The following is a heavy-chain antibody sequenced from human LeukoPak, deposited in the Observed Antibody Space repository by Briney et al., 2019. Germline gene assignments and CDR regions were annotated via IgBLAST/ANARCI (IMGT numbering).Heavy chain of an antibody. V-gene: IGHV4-30-2*01. CDR1: GGSISSGGYY. CDR2: IYHSGST. J-gene: IGHJ6*03. CDR3: AREPEGSLYYYYYYMDV. Sequence: PSETLSLTCTVSGGSISSGGYYWSWIRQPPGKGLEWIGYIYHSGSTHYNPSLKSRVTISVDRSKNQFSLKLSSVTAADTAVYYCAREPEGSLYYYYYYMDVWGKGTTVTVSS. D-gene: IGHD1-14*01.